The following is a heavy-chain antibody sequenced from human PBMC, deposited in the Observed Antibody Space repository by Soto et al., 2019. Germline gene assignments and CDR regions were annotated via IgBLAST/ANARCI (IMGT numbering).Heavy chain of an antibody. Sequence: GGSLRLSCVASGFTFSSYVMSWVRQAPGKGLEWVSAIIGSGGDTYHADSVKGRFTISRDNTKNTLYLQMNSLRAEDTAVYFCAKGSASSRPYYFDYWGQGTLVTVSS. J-gene: IGHJ4*02. CDR2: IIGSGGDT. CDR3: AKGSASSRPYYFDY. CDR1: GFTFSSYV. D-gene: IGHD2-2*01. V-gene: IGHV3-23*01.